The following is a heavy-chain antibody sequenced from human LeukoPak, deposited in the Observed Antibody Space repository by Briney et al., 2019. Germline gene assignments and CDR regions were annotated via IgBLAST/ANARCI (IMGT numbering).Heavy chain of an antibody. Sequence: GGSLRLSCAASGFTFSSSWMTWVRQAPGKGLEWVASMNEDGGEIHYVDSVKGRFTISRDNAKNSLYLQMNSLRAEDTAVYYCAKDYEPLVGVHRWGDWFDPWGQGTLVTVSS. V-gene: IGHV3-7*03. CDR3: AKDYEPLVGVHRWGDWFDP. D-gene: IGHD1-26*01. CDR1: GFTFSSSW. J-gene: IGHJ5*02. CDR2: MNEDGGEI.